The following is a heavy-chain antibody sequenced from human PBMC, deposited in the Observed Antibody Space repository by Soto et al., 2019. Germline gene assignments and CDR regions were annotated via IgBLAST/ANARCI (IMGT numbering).Heavy chain of an antibody. CDR1: GSTFTSSA. J-gene: IGHJ4*02. V-gene: IGHV1-58*02. D-gene: IGHD2-15*01. Sequence: ASVKVSCKASGSTFTSSAMQWVRQARGQRLEWIGWIVVGSGNTNYAQKFQERVTITRDMSTSTAYMELSSLRSEDTAVYYCAASLEDIVVVVAASPPNYWGQGTLVTVSS. CDR3: AASLEDIVVVVAASPPNY. CDR2: IVVGSGNT.